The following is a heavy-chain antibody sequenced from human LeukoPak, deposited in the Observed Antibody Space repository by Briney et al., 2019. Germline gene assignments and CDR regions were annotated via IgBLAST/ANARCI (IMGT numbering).Heavy chain of an antibody. CDR3: ASRSLLVGSLQYDIDD. V-gene: IGHV1-18*01. Sequence: ASVNVPYMASGYTLTQYLLIWVRQAPGQGLEWMGWISAYNGNTNYAQKLQGRVTMTTDTSTSTAYMELRSLRSDDTAVYYCASRSLLVGSLQYDIDDWGQGTTVTVSS. D-gene: IGHD2-8*02. J-gene: IGHJ6*02. CDR2: ISAYNGNT. CDR1: GYTLTQYL.